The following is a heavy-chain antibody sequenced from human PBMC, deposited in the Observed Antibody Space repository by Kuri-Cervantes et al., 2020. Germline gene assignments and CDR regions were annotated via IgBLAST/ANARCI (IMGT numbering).Heavy chain of an antibody. CDR3: ARGSGRNYDILTGYYSLSWDLDY. V-gene: IGHV1-8*01. Sequence: ASVKVSCKASGYTFTSYDINWVRQATGQGLEWMGWMNPNSGNTGYAQKFQGRVTMTRNTSISTAYMELSSLRPEDTAVYYCARGSGRNYDILTGYYSLSWDLDYWGQGTLVTVSS. D-gene: IGHD3-9*01. CDR1: GYTFTSYD. J-gene: IGHJ4*02. CDR2: MNPNSGNT.